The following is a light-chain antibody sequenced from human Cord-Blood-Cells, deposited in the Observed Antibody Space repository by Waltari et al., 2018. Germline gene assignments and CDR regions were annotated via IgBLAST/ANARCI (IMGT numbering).Light chain of an antibody. V-gene: IGKV1-39*01. CDR3: QQSYSTPMYT. Sequence: DIQMTHSPSSMSESVGDRVTINFRASQSISSYLNWYQQKPGKAPKLLIYAASSLQSWVPSRFSGSGSGTDFTLTISSLQPEDFATYYCQQSYSTPMYTLVQGTKLEIK. CDR2: AAS. CDR1: QSISSY. J-gene: IGKJ2*01.